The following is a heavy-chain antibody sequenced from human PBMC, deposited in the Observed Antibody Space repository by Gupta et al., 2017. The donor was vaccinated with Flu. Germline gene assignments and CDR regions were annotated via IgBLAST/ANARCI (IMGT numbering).Heavy chain of an antibody. CDR1: GFPFRSYS. J-gene: IGHJ4*02. Sequence: EVQLVESGGGLLKPGGSLRLSCAASGFPFRSYSMNWVRQAPGKGLEWVSSISSSSSYIYYADSVKGRFTISRDNAKNSLYLQMNSLRAEDTAVYYCARSPGRGFDYWGQGTLVTVSS. CDR3: ARSPGRGFDY. D-gene: IGHD3-10*01. CDR2: ISSSSSYI. V-gene: IGHV3-21*01.